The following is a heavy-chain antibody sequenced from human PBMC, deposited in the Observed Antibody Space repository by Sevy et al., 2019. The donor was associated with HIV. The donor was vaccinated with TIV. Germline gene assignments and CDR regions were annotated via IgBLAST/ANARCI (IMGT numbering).Heavy chain of an antibody. D-gene: IGHD3-10*01. CDR1: GFTFSRYW. CDR3: TSAPNYYGSGSYFDY. CDR2: INSDGSST. J-gene: IGHJ4*02. V-gene: IGHV3-74*01. Sequence: GGSLRLSCAVSGFTFSRYWMHWVRQAPGKGLVWVSRINSDGSSTNYAHSVKGRFTISRDNAKNTLYLQMNSLRAEDTAVYYCTSAPNYYGSGSYFDYWGQGTLVTVSS.